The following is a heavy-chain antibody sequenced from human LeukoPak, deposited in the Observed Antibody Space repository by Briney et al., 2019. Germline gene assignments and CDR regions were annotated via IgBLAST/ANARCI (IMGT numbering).Heavy chain of an antibody. V-gene: IGHV3-23*01. CDR1: GFTFSTYA. J-gene: IGHJ4*01. D-gene: IGHD3-22*01. CDR2: ISSSGGDT. CDR3: AHRDVHSSGYYDY. Sequence: GGSLRLSCGVFGFTFSTYAMSWVRQAPGKGPEWVSAISSSGGDTFYADSVKGRFTISRDNSKNTMYLEMNSLRAEDTAVYYCAHRDVHSSGYYDYWGHGTLVTVSS.